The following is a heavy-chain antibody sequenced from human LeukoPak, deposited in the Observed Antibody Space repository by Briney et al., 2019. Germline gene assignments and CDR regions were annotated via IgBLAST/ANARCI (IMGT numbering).Heavy chain of an antibody. CDR2: IKQDGSEK. J-gene: IGHJ4*02. CDR1: GFTFSSYW. CDR3: ARVTYYDFWSGYSDY. Sequence: PGGSLRLSCAASGFTFSSYWMSWVRQAPGKGLEWVANIKQDGSEKYYVDSVKGRFTISRDNAKNSLYLQMNSLRAEDTAVYYCARVTYYDFWSGYSDYWGQGTLVTASS. V-gene: IGHV3-7*01. D-gene: IGHD3-3*01.